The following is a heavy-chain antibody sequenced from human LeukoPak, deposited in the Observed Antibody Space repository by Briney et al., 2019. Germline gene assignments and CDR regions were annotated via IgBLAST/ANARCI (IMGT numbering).Heavy chain of an antibody. J-gene: IGHJ4*02. Sequence: SETLSLTCAVYGGSFSGYYWSWIRQPPGKGLEWIGYIYYSGSTNYDPSLKSRVTISVDTSKNQFSLKLSSVTAADTAVYYCARHYGPESGADYWGQGTLVTVSS. CDR1: GGSFSGYY. D-gene: IGHD4-17*01. V-gene: IGHV4-59*08. CDR3: ARHYGPESGADY. CDR2: IYYSGST.